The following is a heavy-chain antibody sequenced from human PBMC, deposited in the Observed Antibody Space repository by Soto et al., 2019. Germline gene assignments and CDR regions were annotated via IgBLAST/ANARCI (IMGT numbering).Heavy chain of an antibody. CDR3: ARIVDDHHYYYYYYMDV. J-gene: IGHJ6*03. Sequence: PSETLSLTCTVPGGSISGGTYYWSWIRQPPGQGLEWIGYIYFSGSTYYNPSLKSRVTISVDTSKTQFSLKLSSVTAADTAVYYCARIVDDHHYYYYYYMDVWGKGTTVTVSS. CDR2: IYFSGST. D-gene: IGHD2-21*01. CDR1: GGSISGGTYY. V-gene: IGHV4-61*01.